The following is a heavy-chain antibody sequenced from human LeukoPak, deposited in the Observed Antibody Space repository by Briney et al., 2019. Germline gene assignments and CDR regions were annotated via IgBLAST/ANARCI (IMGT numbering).Heavy chain of an antibody. CDR3: ARAFGPRNAFDI. D-gene: IGHD3-10*01. V-gene: IGHV3-66*02. J-gene: IGHJ3*02. CDR2: IYSGGNT. CDR1: GFAVSSNY. Sequence: PGGSLRLSCAASGFAVSSNYMSWVRQAPGKGLEWVPVIYSGGNTYYGDSVKGRFTISRDNSRNTLYLQMNSVSAEDTAVYYCARAFGPRNAFDIWGQGTMVTVSS.